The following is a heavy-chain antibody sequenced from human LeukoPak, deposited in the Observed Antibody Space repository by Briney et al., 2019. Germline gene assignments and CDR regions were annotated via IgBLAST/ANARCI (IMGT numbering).Heavy chain of an antibody. CDR3: TRVWRDGYQAPDY. Sequence: NPGGSLRLSCTASGFTFGDYAMSWFRQAPGKGLEWVGFIRSKAYGGTTEYAASVKGRFTISRDDSKSIAYLQMNSLKTEDTAVYYCTRVWRDGYQAPDYWGQGTLVTVSS. CDR1: GFTFGDYA. J-gene: IGHJ4*02. D-gene: IGHD5-24*01. V-gene: IGHV3-49*05. CDR2: IRSKAYGGTT.